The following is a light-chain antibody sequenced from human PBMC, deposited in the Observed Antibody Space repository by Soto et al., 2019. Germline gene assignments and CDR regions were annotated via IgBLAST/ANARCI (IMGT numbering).Light chain of an antibody. CDR1: SSDIGTYDL. J-gene: IGLJ2*01. V-gene: IGLV2-14*01. CDR2: EVT. CDR3: SSYTTSSTVV. Sequence: QSALTQPASVSGSLGQSITISCTGTSSDIGTYDLVSWYQQHPGKAPQLMIYEVTNRPSGVSNRFSGSKSGNTASLTISGIQAEDEADYYCSSYTTSSTVVIGGGTKLTVL.